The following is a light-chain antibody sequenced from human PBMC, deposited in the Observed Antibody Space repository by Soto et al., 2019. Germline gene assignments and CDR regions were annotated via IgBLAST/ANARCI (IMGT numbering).Light chain of an antibody. CDR1: QSVSSSY. CDR2: GAS. V-gene: IGKV3-20*01. J-gene: IGKJ2*01. Sequence: EIVLTQSPGTLSLSPGERATLSCRASQSVSSSYLGWYQQKPGQAPRLLIYGASSRATGIPDRFSGSGSGTDFTLTISRLEPEDFAVYYCQQYGSSPPYTFGQGTKVEIK. CDR3: QQYGSSPPYT.